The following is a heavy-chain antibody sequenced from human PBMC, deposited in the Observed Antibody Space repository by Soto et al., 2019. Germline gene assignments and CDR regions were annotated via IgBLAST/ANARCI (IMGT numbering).Heavy chain of an antibody. D-gene: IGHD2-2*02. CDR1: GFTFSSYW. V-gene: IGHV3-74*01. CDR2: ITPDGSQI. CDR3: ATDIHATWLLNS. J-gene: IGHJ5*02. Sequence: GGSLRLSCAASGFTFSSYWMHWVRQAPGRGLVWVALITPDGSQIYYAGSVKGRFTISRDNSKNTLYLQMDSLRAEDTSLYLCATDIHATWLLNSWGQGTLVTVSS.